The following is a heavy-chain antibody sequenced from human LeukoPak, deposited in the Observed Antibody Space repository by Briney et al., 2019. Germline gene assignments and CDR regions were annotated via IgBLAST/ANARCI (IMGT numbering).Heavy chain of an antibody. CDR3: ARFSWGCSTASCYLTN. Sequence: SETLSLTCTVGGGSLSGHYWGWIRQPPGKGLELVGHIYYTGTTFYNPTLNSRVTITLDTSRNQFSLRLTSVIAADTAVYYCARFSWGCSTASCYLTNWGQGALVTVSS. CDR2: IYYTGTT. D-gene: IGHD2-2*01. J-gene: IGHJ4*02. CDR1: GGSLSGHY. V-gene: IGHV4-59*11.